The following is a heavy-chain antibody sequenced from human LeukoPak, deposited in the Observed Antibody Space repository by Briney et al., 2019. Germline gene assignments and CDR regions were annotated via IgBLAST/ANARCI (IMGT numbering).Heavy chain of an antibody. V-gene: IGHV3-66*01. D-gene: IGHD5-24*01. CDR1: GLTVSSNY. Sequence: GGSLRLSCAASGLTVSSNYMSWVRQAPGKGLEWVSVIYSGGSTYYADSVKGRFTISRDNSKNTLYLQMNSLRAEDTAVYYCAREVRDGYKFGGGVEYWGQGTLVTVSS. J-gene: IGHJ4*02. CDR3: AREVRDGYKFGGGVEY. CDR2: IYSGGST.